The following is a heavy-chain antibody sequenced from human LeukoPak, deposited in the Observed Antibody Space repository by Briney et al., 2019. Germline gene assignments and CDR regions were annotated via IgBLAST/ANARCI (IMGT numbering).Heavy chain of an antibody. CDR2: INPNSGGT. CDR1: GYTFTGYY. J-gene: IGHJ6*02. D-gene: IGHD3-10*01. Sequence: ASVKVSCKASGYTFTGYYMHWVRRAPGQGLEWMGWINPNSGGTNYAQKFQGRVTMTRDTSISTAYMELSRLRSDDTAVYYCASPDTTDYYGSGSYYNVRNYYYYYGMDVWGQGTTVTVSS. CDR3: ASPDTTDYYGSGSYYNVRNYYYYYGMDV. V-gene: IGHV1-2*02.